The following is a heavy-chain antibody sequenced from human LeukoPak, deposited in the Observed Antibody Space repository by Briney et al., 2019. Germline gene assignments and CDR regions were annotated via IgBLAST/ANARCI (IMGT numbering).Heavy chain of an antibody. D-gene: IGHD6-13*01. CDR1: GFTFSSYG. V-gene: IGHV3-33*01. J-gene: IGHJ6*02. CDR2: IWYDGSNK. Sequence: GGSLRLSCAASGFTFSSYGMHWVRQAPSKGLEWVAVIWYDGSNKYYADSVKGRFTISRDNSKNTLYLQMNSLRAEDTAVYYCAREAAAEDYYYGMDVWGQGTTVTVSS. CDR3: AREAAAEDYYYGMDV.